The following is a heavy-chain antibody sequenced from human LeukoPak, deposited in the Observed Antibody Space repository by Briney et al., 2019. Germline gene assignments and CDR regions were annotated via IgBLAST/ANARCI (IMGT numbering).Heavy chain of an antibody. Sequence: PSETLSLTCTVSGDSISTYFWSWIRQPAGKGLEWIGHIYFGGNTNYNPSLKSRVTMSVDTPRNQFSLKLSSVTAADTAMYYCARVIPFGSGSYYHRDAFDIWGQGTVVTVSS. V-gene: IGHV4-4*07. CDR1: GDSISTYF. J-gene: IGHJ3*02. CDR2: IYFGGNT. D-gene: IGHD3-10*01. CDR3: ARVIPFGSGSYYHRDAFDI.